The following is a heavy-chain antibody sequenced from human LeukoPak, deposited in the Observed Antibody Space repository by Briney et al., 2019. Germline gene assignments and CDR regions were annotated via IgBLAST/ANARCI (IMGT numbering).Heavy chain of an antibody. CDR2: ISGSGGST. CDR1: GFTFSSYA. CDR3: ARGAKNRYGSGSYYDY. V-gene: IGHV3-23*01. D-gene: IGHD3-10*01. J-gene: IGHJ4*02. Sequence: GGSLRLSCAASGFTFSSYAMSWVRQAPGRGLEWVSAISGSGGSTYYADSVKGRFTISRDNSKNTLYLQMNSLRAEDTAVYYCARGAKNRYGSGSYYDYWGQGTLVTVSS.